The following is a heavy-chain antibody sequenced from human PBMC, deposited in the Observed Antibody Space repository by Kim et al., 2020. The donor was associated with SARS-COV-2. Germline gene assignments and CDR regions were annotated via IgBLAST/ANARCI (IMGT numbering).Heavy chain of an antibody. V-gene: IGHV3-30-3*01. CDR1: GFTFSSYA. CDR2: ISYDGSNK. Sequence: GGSLRLSCAASGFTFSSYAMHWVRRAPGKGLEWVAVISYDGSNKYYADSVKGRFTISRDNSKNTLYLQMNSLRAEDTAVYYCARQYGSGKSYYYYGMDV. D-gene: IGHD3-10*01. CDR3: ARQYGSGKSYYYYGMDV. J-gene: IGHJ6*01.